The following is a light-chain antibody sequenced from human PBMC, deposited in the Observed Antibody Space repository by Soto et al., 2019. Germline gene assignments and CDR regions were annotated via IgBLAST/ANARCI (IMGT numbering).Light chain of an antibody. CDR1: SSDVGSYNY. CDR2: EVS. V-gene: IGLV2-14*01. Sequence: SALAQPASVSGSPGQSITLSCTGTSSDVGSYNYVSWYQQHPGKAPKLLIYEVSDRPSGVSSRFSGSKSGNTASLTISGLQAEDDADYFCSSYTSSSSPYAFGTGTKFSVL. J-gene: IGLJ1*01. CDR3: SSYTSSSSPYA.